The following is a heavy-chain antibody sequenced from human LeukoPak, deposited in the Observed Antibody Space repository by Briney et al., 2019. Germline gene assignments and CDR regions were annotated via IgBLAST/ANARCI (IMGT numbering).Heavy chain of an antibody. D-gene: IGHD6-13*01. CDR3: AKDRIAAAGTGFDY. Sequence: PGGSLRLSCAASGFTFSSYGMHWVRQAPGKGLEWEAFIRYDGSNKYYADSVKGRFTISRDNSKNTLYLQMNSLRAEDTAVYYCAKDRIAAAGTGFDYWGQGTLVTVSS. CDR2: IRYDGSNK. V-gene: IGHV3-30*02. J-gene: IGHJ4*02. CDR1: GFTFSSYG.